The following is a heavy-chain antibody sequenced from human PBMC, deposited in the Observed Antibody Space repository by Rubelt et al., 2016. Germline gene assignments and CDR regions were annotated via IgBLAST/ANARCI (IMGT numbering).Heavy chain of an antibody. V-gene: IGHV4-39*07. CDR2: INHSGST. CDR3: ARGRFWSVRGVIIRPTTYFDY. D-gene: IGHD3-10*01. CDR1: GGSISSSSYY. Sequence: QLQLQESGPGLVKPSETLSLTCTVSGGSISSSSYYWGWIRQPPGKGLEWIGEINHSGSTNYNPSLKSRVTILVDTSKNQFSLKLSSVTAADTAVYYWARGRFWSVRGVIIRPTTYFDYWGQGTLVTVSS. J-gene: IGHJ4*02.